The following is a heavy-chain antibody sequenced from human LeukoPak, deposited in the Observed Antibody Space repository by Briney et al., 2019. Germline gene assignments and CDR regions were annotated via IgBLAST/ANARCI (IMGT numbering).Heavy chain of an antibody. V-gene: IGHV3-21*04. D-gene: IGHD3-22*01. Sequence: GGSLRLSCAASGFTFSSYSMNWVRQAPGKGLEWVSSISSSSSYIYYADSVKGRFTISRDNAKNSLYLQMNSLRAEDTAVYYCAKRGGRITMIVVVPGAFDYWGQGTLVTVSS. CDR3: AKRGGRITMIVVVPGAFDY. CDR1: GFTFSSYS. J-gene: IGHJ4*02. CDR2: ISSSSSYI.